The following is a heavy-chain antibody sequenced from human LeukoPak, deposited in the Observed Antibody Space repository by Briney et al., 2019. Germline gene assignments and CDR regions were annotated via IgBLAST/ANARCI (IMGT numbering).Heavy chain of an antibody. CDR2: INPNSVGT. CDR1: GYTFTGYY. J-gene: IGHJ6*03. D-gene: IGHD4-17*01. V-gene: IGHV1-2*02. Sequence: ASVKVSCKASGYTFTGYYMHWGRQAPGQGLEWMGWINPNSVGTNYAQKVQGSVTMTRDTSISTAYSELSRLRSDDTAVYYCARGSDYGDPEYYYYYYYMDVWGKGTTVTVSS. CDR3: ARGSDYGDPEYYYYYYYMDV.